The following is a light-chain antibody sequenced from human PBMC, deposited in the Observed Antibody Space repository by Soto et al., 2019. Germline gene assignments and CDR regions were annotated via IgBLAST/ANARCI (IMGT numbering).Light chain of an antibody. Sequence: QSVPTQPRSVSGSPGQSVTISCTGTSSDVGGYNYVSWYQQHPNKAPKLMIYDVIERPSGVPDRFSGSRSGNTASLTISGLQAEDEADYYCCSYAGNFLYVFGTGTKVTVL. J-gene: IGLJ1*01. V-gene: IGLV2-11*01. CDR3: CSYAGNFLYV. CDR2: DVI. CDR1: SSDVGGYNY.